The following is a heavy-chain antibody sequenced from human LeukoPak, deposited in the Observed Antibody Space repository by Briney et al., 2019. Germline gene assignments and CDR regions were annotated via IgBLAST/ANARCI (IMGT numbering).Heavy chain of an antibody. D-gene: IGHD6-13*01. CDR2: IYHSGST. CDR1: GYSISSGYY. CDR3: ATGVHGIAAAGDYYFDY. J-gene: IGHJ4*02. Sequence: SSETLSLTCTVSGYSISSGYYWGWIRQPPGKRLEWIGSIYHSGSTYYNPSLKSRVTISVDTSKNQFSLKLSSVTAADTAVYYCATGVHGIAAAGDYYFDYWGQGTLVTVSS. V-gene: IGHV4-38-2*02.